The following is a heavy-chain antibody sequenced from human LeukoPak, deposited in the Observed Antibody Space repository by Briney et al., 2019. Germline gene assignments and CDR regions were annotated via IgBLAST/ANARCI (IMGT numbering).Heavy chain of an antibody. CDR3: ARDAVAGTRFDY. J-gene: IGHJ4*02. D-gene: IGHD6-19*01. CDR1: GFTFTTYG. Sequence: GGSLRLSCAASGFTFTTYGMNWLRQAPGKGLEWVSYLSGRSNSIYYADSVKGRFTISRDNSKNTLYLQRNSLRAEDTAVYYCARDAVAGTRFDYWGQGTLVTVSS. V-gene: IGHV3-48*01. CDR2: LSGRSNSI.